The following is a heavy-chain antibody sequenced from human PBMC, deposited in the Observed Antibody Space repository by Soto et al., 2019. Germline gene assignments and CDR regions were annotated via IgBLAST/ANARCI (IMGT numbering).Heavy chain of an antibody. CDR3: AKVRYSSPMGYYYGMDV. CDR1: SAGIRRLH. J-gene: IGHJ6*01. CDR2: IIPIFGTA. D-gene: IGHD6-13*01. V-gene: IGHV1-69*01. Sequence: SVNGSRKAGSAGIRRLHMTWVRQAPGLGLEWVGGIIPIFGTANYAQKFQGRVTITADESTSTSYMEVNNLRSEDTAVYYCAKVRYSSPMGYYYGMDV.